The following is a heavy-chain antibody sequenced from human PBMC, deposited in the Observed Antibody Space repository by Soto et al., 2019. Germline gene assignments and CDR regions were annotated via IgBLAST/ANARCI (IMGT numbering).Heavy chain of an antibody. CDR3: ARGHSSSSWYAGRGWFDP. Sequence: ASVKVSCKASGYTFTGYYMQWVRQAPGQGLEWMGWINPNSGGTNYAQKFQGWVTMTRDTSISTAYMELSRLRSDDTAVYYCARGHSSSSWYAGRGWFDPWGQGTLVTVSS. J-gene: IGHJ5*02. CDR1: GYTFTGYY. D-gene: IGHD6-6*01. CDR2: INPNSGGT. V-gene: IGHV1-2*04.